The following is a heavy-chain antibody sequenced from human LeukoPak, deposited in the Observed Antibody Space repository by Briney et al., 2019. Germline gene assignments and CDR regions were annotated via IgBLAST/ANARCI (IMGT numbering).Heavy chain of an antibody. CDR1: GGSISTYY. CDR3: ARMGGYSGYATH. Sequence: SETLSLTCTVSGGSISTYYWSWIRQPPGKGLEWIGYIHYSGTTNYNPSLKNRVPISLDTSKNRFSLNLSSVTAADTAVYYCARMGGYSGYATHWGQGTLVTVSS. V-gene: IGHV4-59*08. D-gene: IGHD5-12*01. J-gene: IGHJ4*02. CDR2: IHYSGTT.